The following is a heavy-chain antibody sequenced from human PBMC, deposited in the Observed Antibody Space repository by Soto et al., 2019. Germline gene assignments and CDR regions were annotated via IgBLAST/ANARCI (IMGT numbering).Heavy chain of an antibody. D-gene: IGHD3-3*01. CDR1: GGSISSSSYY. J-gene: IGHJ4*02. V-gene: IGHV4-39*07. CDR3: ARGRSDYDFWSGPSDY. Sequence: SETLSLTCTVSGGSISSSSYYWGWIRQPPGKGLEWIGSIYYSGSTYYNPSLKSRVTISVDTSKNQFSLKLSSVTAADTAVYYCARGRSDYDFWSGPSDYWGQGTLVTVSS. CDR2: IYYSGST.